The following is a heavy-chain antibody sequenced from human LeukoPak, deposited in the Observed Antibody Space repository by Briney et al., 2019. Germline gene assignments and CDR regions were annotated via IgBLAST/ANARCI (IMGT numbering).Heavy chain of an antibody. CDR1: GLTFSSYA. CDR3: ARGGVDYCGSGTYYLMYYFDY. V-gene: IGHV3-23*01. CDR2: ISGSGGNT. D-gene: IGHD3-10*01. J-gene: IGHJ4*02. Sequence: GGSLRLSCAASGLTFSSYAMNWVRQAPGKGLEWVSAISGSGGNTYYADSVKGRFTISRDNSKNTLYLQMNSLRAEDTAVYFCARGGVDYCGSGTYYLMYYFDYWGQGALVTVSS.